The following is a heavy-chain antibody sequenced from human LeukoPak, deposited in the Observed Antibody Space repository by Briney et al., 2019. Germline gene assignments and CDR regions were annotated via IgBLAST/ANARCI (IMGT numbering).Heavy chain of an antibody. CDR3: ASEGKGYKFLKAWDF. CDR1: AYTFTGHY. Sequence: SVSVSCKASAYTFTGHYIHWARQAHGQGLEWMGLINPLSGGTKYAQTFYGRVTMTSYTSINKTYLELTRLTLDDTAPYYYASEGKGYKFLKAWDFWGQGTLVTVSS. J-gene: IGHJ4*02. CDR2: INPLSGGT. V-gene: IGHV1-2*02. D-gene: IGHD5-24*01.